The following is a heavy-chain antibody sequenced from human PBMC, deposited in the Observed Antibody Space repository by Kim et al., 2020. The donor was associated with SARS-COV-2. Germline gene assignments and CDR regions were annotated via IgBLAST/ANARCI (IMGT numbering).Heavy chain of an antibody. D-gene: IGHD2-21*01. CDR3: ATGGLAY. Sequence: GGSLRLSCAASGFTFINTWMNWVRQAPGKGLEWIARLKSKTDGGTTHYAAPMNGRFTISRDDSKNTLYLQMNSLKTEDAAVYYCATGGLAYWGQGTLVTVSS. V-gene: IGHV3-15*01. CDR2: LKSKTDGGTT. CDR1: GFTFINTW. J-gene: IGHJ4*02.